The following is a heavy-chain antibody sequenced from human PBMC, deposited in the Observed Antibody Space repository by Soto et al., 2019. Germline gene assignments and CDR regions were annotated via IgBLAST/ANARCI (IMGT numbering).Heavy chain of an antibody. CDR1: GFTFSSYA. CDR2: ISGSGGST. V-gene: IGHV3-23*01. J-gene: IGHJ6*02. CDR3: ARDRGYDAHDYYYNAMDV. Sequence: GGSLRLSCAASGFTFSSYAMSWVRQAPGKGLEWVSAISGSGGSTYYADSVKGRFTISRDNSKNTLYLQMNSLRAEDTAVYYYARDRGYDAHDYYYNAMDVWGQGTMVTVSS. D-gene: IGHD2-15*01.